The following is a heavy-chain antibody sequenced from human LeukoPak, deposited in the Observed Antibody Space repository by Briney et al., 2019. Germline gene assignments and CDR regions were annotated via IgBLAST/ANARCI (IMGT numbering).Heavy chain of an antibody. CDR1: GGSISGYF. CDR3: ARPWGY. V-gene: IGHV4-4*09. Sequence: SETLSLTCAVSGGSISGYFWSWIRQSPGKGLEWIGFIYTSGSTAYNPSLKSRVTMSLDTSKNQLSLKLTSLTAADTAVYYCARPWGYWGRGILVTVSS. D-gene: IGHD1-26*01. J-gene: IGHJ4*02. CDR2: IYTSGST.